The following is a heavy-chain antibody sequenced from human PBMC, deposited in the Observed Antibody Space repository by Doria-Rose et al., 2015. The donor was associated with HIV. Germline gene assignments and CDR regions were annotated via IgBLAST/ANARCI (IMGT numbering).Heavy chain of an antibody. J-gene: IGHJ4*02. CDR1: GVSLSSPGMG. CDR2: IFSDDAR. D-gene: IGHD6-13*01. V-gene: IGHV2-26*01. Sequence: SGPVLVKPTETLTLTCTVSGVSLSSPGMGVSWIRQPPGKALEWLANIFSDDARSYKTSLKSRLTISRVTSKSQVVLTMTDMDPVDTATYYCARIKSSRWYHKYYFDFWGQGALVIVSA. CDR3: ARIKSSRWYHKYYFDF.